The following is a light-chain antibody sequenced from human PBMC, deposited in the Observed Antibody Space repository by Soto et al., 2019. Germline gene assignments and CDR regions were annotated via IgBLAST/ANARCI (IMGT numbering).Light chain of an antibody. V-gene: IGLV2-8*01. CDR3: SSHGDNNIFV. CDR2: EVT. J-gene: IGLJ1*01. CDR1: SSDVGGYNF. Sequence: QSALTQPPSASGSPGQSVTISCTGTSSDVGGYNFVSWYQQHPGKAPKLMIYEVTKRPSGVPDRFSGSRSGNTASLTVSGLQPEDEADYYCSSHGDNNIFVFGTGTKVTVL.